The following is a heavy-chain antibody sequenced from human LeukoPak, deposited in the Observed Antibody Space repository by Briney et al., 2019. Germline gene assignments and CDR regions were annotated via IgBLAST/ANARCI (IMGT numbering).Heavy chain of an antibody. V-gene: IGHV1-18*04. Sequence: ASVKVSCKASGYTFTGYYMHWVRQAPGQGLGWMGWISAYNGNTNYAQKLQGRVTMTTDTSTSTAYMELRSLRSDDTAVYYCARDASGYDSDFDYWGQGTLVTVSS. D-gene: IGHD5-12*01. J-gene: IGHJ4*02. CDR3: ARDASGYDSDFDY. CDR1: GYTFTGYY. CDR2: ISAYNGNT.